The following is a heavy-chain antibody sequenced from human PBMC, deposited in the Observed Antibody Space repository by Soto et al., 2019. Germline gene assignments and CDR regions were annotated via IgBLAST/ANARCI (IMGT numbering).Heavy chain of an antibody. D-gene: IGHD3-16*02. V-gene: IGHV1-18*01. Sequence: AAVKVSCKASGYTFTSHGISWVRQAPGQGLEWMGWISAYNGNTNYAQKLQGRVTMTTDTSTSTAYMELRSLRSDDTAVYYCASVIEYYFDYWGQGTLVTVSS. CDR3: ASVIEYYFDY. J-gene: IGHJ4*02. CDR2: ISAYNGNT. CDR1: GYTFTSHG.